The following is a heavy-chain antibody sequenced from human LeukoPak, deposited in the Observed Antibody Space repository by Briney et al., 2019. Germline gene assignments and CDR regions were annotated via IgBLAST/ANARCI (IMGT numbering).Heavy chain of an antibody. CDR2: ISPGGSST. CDR1: GFTFSSYW. V-gene: IGHV3-74*01. D-gene: IGHD3-16*01. J-gene: IGHJ4*02. CDR3: ARVNVCPRCHFDY. Sequence: GGSLRPSCAASGFTFSSYWMHWVRQAPGKGLVWVSRISPGGSSTIYADSVKGRFTISRDNAKNTLYLQMNTLRAEDTAVYYCARVNVCPRCHFDYWGQGTLVTVSS.